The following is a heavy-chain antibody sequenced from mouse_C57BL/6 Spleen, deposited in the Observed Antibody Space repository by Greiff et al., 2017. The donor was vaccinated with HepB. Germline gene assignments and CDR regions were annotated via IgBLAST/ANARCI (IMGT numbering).Heavy chain of an antibody. CDR3: ARLDYDENYFDY. V-gene: IGHV1-82*01. CDR2: IYPGDGDT. Sequence: VQLQESGPELVKPGASVKISCKASGYAFSSSWMNWVKQRPGKGLEWIGRIYPGDGDTNYNGKFKGKATLTADKSSSTAYMQLSSLTSEDSAVYFCARLDYDENYFDYWGQGTTLTVSS. J-gene: IGHJ2*01. D-gene: IGHD2-4*01. CDR1: GYAFSSSW.